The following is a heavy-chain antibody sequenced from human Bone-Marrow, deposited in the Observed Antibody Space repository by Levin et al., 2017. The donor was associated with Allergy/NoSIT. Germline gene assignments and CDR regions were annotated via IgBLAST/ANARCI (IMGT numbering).Heavy chain of an antibody. D-gene: IGHD1-7*01. CDR1: GGSISSYY. Sequence: SETLSLTCTVSGGSISSYYWSWIRQPPGKGLEWIGYIYYSGSTNYNPSLKSRVTISVDTSKNQFSLKLSSVTAADTAVYYCARYELGRRGFDYWGQGTLVTVSS. V-gene: IGHV4-59*01. CDR2: IYYSGST. CDR3: ARYELGRRGFDY. J-gene: IGHJ4*02.